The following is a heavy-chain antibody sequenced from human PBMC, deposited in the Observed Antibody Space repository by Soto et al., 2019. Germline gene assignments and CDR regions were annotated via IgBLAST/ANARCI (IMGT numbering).Heavy chain of an antibody. V-gene: IGHV1-69*01. CDR1: GGTFSSYA. J-gene: IGHJ6*02. Sequence: QVQLVQSGAEVKKPGSSVKVSCKASGGTFSSYAISWVRQAPGQGLEWMGGIIPIFGTANYAQKFQGRVTITADESTSTAYRELSSLRSEDTAVYYCATRPHLTGTPSLYGMDVWGQGTTVTVSS. D-gene: IGHD1-20*01. CDR3: ATRPHLTGTPSLYGMDV. CDR2: IIPIFGTA.